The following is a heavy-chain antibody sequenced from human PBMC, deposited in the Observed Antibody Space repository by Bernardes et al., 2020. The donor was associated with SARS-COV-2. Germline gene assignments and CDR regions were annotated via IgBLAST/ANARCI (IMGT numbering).Heavy chain of an antibody. CDR3: ARHDVAAGTGGDAFDI. CDR1: GGSISSYY. D-gene: IGHD6-13*01. V-gene: IGHV4-59*08. J-gene: IGHJ3*02. CDR2: IYYSGST. Sequence: SETLSLTCTVSGGSISSYYWSWIRQPPGKGLEWIGYIYYSGSTNYNPSLKSRVTISVDTSKNQFSLKLSSVTAADTAVYYCARHDVAAGTGGDAFDIWGQGTMVTVSS.